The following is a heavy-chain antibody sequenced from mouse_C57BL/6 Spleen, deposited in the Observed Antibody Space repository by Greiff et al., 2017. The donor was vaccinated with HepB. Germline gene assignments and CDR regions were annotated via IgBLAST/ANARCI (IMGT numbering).Heavy chain of an antibody. J-gene: IGHJ2*01. CDR1: GYSFTGYF. V-gene: IGHV1-20*01. CDR2: INPYNGDT. Sequence: EVKLQESGPELVKPGDSVKISCKASGYSFTGYFMNWVMQSHGKSLEWIGRINPYNGDTFYNQKFKGKATLTVDKSSSTAHMELRSLTSEDSAVYYCARGTFDYWGQGTTLTVSS. CDR3: ARGTFDY. D-gene: IGHD2-14*01.